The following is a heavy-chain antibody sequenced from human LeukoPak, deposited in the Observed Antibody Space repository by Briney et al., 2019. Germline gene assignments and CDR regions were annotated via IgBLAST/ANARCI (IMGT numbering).Heavy chain of an antibody. J-gene: IGHJ4*02. CDR2: ISAYNGNT. Sequence: GSVKVSCQASGYTFTSYGISWARQAPGQGLEWMGWISAYNGNTNYAQKLQGRVTMTTDTSTSTAYMELRSLRSDDTAVYYCARDSSSWYEFDYWSQGTLVTVSS. CDR3: ARDSSSWYEFDY. D-gene: IGHD6-13*01. V-gene: IGHV1-18*01. CDR1: GYTFTSYG.